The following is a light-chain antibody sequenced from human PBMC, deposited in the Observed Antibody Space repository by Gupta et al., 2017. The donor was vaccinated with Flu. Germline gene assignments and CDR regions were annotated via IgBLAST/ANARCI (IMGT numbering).Light chain of an antibody. J-gene: IGKJ1*01. CDR2: GAS. CDR1: QNIGNS. Sequence: PATLSVSQGERVTISCRASQNIGNSLTWYQQTPGQAPRLLISGASSRDTGIPDRFSDSGFGTDFTLTISSLQSEDFAFYYCQQYNRRPRRFGQGTKVEIK. V-gene: IGKV3-15*01. CDR3: QQYNRRPRR.